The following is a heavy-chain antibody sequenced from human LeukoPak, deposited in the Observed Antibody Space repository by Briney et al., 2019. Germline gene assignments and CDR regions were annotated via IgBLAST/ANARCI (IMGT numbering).Heavy chain of an antibody. Sequence: PGGSLRLSCAASGFTFSTHGMHWLRQAPGKGLEWVAFMRYGGSKKYYADSVKGRFTISRDNAKNTLYLQMNSLRAEDTAVYYCAKDQKRGYSYGYVFYHYYMDVWGKGTTVTISS. J-gene: IGHJ6*03. V-gene: IGHV3-30*02. D-gene: IGHD5-18*01. CDR3: AKDQKRGYSYGYVFYHYYMDV. CDR2: MRYGGSKK. CDR1: GFTFSTHG.